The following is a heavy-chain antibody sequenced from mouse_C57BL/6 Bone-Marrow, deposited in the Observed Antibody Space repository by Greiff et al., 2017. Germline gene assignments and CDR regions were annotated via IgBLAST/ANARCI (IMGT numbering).Heavy chain of an antibody. Sequence: VQLQQSGTVLARPGASVKMSCTTSGYTFTSYWMHWVQQRPGQGLEWIGAIYPGNSDNSYNQNFKGKAKLTAVTSASTAYMELSSLTKEDSAVYSCTKDYDGSSPAWFAYWGQGTLVTVSA. V-gene: IGHV1-5*01. J-gene: IGHJ3*01. D-gene: IGHD1-1*01. CDR1: GYTFTSYW. CDR2: IYPGNSDN. CDR3: TKDYDGSSPAWFAY.